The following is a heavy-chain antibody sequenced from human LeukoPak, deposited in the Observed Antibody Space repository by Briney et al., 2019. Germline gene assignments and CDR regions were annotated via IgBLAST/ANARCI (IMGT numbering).Heavy chain of an antibody. Sequence: GGSLRLSCAASGFTFSSYAMHWVRQAPGKGLEWVAVISYDGSNKYYADSVKGRFTISRDNSKNTLYLQMNSLRAEDTAVYYCARDHAAAAGGADYYYYYGMDVWGQRTTVTVSS. J-gene: IGHJ6*02. D-gene: IGHD6-13*01. CDR1: GFTFSSYA. V-gene: IGHV3-30-3*01. CDR2: ISYDGSNK. CDR3: ARDHAAAAGGADYYYYYGMDV.